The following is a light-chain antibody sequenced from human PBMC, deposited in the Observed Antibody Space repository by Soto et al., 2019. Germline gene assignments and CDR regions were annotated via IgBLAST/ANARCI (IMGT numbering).Light chain of an antibody. CDR2: GAS. CDR3: LQHNSYPPT. Sequence: DIQMTQSPSAMSASVGDRVTITCRASQGINNYLDWFQQKPGKVPKLLIYGASSLKSGVPSRFSGSGSGTEFTLTISSLQPEDFATYYCLQHNSYPPTFGQGTKVEIK. V-gene: IGKV1-17*03. CDR1: QGINNY. J-gene: IGKJ1*01.